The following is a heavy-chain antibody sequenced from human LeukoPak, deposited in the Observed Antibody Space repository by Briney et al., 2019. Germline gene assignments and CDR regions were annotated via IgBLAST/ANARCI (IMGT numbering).Heavy chain of an antibody. Sequence: GGSLRLSCAASGFTFSSYGMHWVRQAPGKGLEWVAFIRYDGSNKHYADSVKGRFTISRDNSKNTLYLQMNSLRAEDTAVYYCAKEGGVYCSSTSCYPFDYWGQGTLVTVSS. CDR3: AKEGGVYCSSTSCYPFDY. J-gene: IGHJ4*02. CDR1: GFTFSSYG. D-gene: IGHD2-2*01. CDR2: IRYDGSNK. V-gene: IGHV3-30*02.